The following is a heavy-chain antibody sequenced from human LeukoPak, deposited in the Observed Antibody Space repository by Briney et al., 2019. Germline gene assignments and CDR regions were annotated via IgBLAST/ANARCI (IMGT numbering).Heavy chain of an antibody. CDR1: SFTFSRYS. D-gene: IGHD1-26*01. V-gene: IGHV3-48*01. J-gene: IGHJ4*02. CDR2: ISSGSRTI. Sequence: GSPILSCTASSFTFSRYSMNWSRQAPGRGLEWLAYISSGSRTIYYTDSVKGRFTISRNDANNSLFLQMNTLRVDDSALYYCARGPVGATPLDYWGQGTLVTVSS. CDR3: ARGPVGATPLDY.